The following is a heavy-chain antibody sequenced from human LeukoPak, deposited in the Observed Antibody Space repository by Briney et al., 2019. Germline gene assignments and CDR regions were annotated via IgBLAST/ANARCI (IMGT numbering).Heavy chain of an antibody. Sequence: SETLSLTCTVSGGSISSSSYYWGWIRQPPGKGLEWIGSIYYSGSTYYNPSLKSRVTISVDKSKNQFSLKLSSVTAADTALYYCARAPGDYGIFDYWSQGTLVTVSS. CDR1: GGSISSSSYY. V-gene: IGHV4-39*07. D-gene: IGHD4-17*01. J-gene: IGHJ4*02. CDR3: ARAPGDYGIFDY. CDR2: IYYSGST.